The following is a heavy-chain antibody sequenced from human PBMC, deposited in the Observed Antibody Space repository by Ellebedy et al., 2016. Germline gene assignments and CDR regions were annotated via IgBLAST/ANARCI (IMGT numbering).Heavy chain of an antibody. Sequence: SETLSLXXDVDGGSFSGSYWSWIRQPPGKGLEWIGDINHSGSTKYNSSLKSRVTISVDTSKNQLSLKLSSVTAADTAVYYYARQTYTVTTQVGDEAFDIWGQGTMVTVSS. D-gene: IGHD4-17*01. CDR2: INHSGST. J-gene: IGHJ3*02. V-gene: IGHV4-34*01. CDR1: GGSFSGSY. CDR3: ARQTYTVTTQVGDEAFDI.